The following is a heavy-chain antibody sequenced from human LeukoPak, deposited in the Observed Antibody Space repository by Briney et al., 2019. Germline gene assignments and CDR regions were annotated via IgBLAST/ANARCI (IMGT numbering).Heavy chain of an antibody. V-gene: IGHV4-30-2*01. CDR1: GGSISSGGYY. J-gene: IGHJ3*02. Sequence: PSQTLSLTCTVSGGSISSGGYYWSWIRQPPGKGLEWIGYTYHSGSTYYNPSLKSRVTISVDRSKNQFSLKLSSVTAADTAVYYCARGGGTAGAFDIWGQGTMVTVSS. D-gene: IGHD3-16*01. CDR3: ARGGGTAGAFDI. CDR2: TYHSGST.